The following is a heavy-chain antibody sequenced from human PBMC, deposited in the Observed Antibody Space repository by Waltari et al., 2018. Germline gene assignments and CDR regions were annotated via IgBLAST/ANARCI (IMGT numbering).Heavy chain of an antibody. Sequence: QVQLQQWGAGLLKPSETLSLNCAVYGGSFRDYLWTWIRQPPGKGLQWIGEIYHSGRTTYNPSLKSRVTISLDMSKNQFSLKLNSVTAADTAMYYCARTFCSRTRCPGTDVWGQGTTVTVSS. V-gene: IGHV4-34*01. D-gene: IGHD2-2*01. J-gene: IGHJ6*02. CDR1: GGSFRDYL. CDR2: IYHSGRT. CDR3: ARTFCSRTRCPGTDV.